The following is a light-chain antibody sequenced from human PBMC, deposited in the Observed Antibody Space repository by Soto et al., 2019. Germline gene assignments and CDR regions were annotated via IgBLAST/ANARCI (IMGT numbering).Light chain of an antibody. J-gene: IGKJ1*01. V-gene: IGKV1-39*01. CDR1: QSISSY. CDR2: AAS. Sequence: DIQMTQSPSSLSASVGDRVTITCRASQSISSYLNWYQQKPGKAPKLLIYAASSLQSGVPSRLSGSGSGTDFSIRISSLQPEDLATYYWQQSYSTLWTFGHGTKVEIK. CDR3: QQSYSTLWT.